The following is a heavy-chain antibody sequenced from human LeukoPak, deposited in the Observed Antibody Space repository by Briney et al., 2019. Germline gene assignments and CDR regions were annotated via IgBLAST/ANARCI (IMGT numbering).Heavy chain of an antibody. CDR1: GHPFTIYD. CDR2: MHPKSGNT. Sequence: GAPVSVSGTPSGHPFTIYDINSVRQAAGHRREGRGWMHPKSGNTGCAQKLQGRVAMSRDTSISTAYMELSALRSEDTAVYYCARGPPPYCSGDSCYSFLYFPHWGQGTLVTVSS. D-gene: IGHD2-15*01. V-gene: IGHV1-8*01. J-gene: IGHJ1*01. CDR3: ARGPPPYCSGDSCYSFLYFPH.